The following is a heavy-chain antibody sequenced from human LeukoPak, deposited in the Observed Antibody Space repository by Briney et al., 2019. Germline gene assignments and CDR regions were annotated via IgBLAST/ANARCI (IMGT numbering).Heavy chain of an antibody. V-gene: IGHV4-4*07. CDR1: GGSISSYY. J-gene: IGHJ4*02. D-gene: IGHD1-26*01. Sequence: SETLSLTCTISGGSISSYYWSWIRQPAGKGLEWIGRIYTSGSTNYNPSLKSRVTMSVDTSKNQFSLKLSSVTAADTAVYYCARDGSPSGSYYDVYYFDYWGQGTLVTVSS. CDR2: IYTSGST. CDR3: ARDGSPSGSYYDVYYFDY.